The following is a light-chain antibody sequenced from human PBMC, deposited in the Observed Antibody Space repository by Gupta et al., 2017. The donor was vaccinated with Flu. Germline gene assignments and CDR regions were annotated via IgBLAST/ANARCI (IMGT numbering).Light chain of an antibody. CDR1: GSVSTW. J-gene: IGKJ4*01. V-gene: IGKV1-5*03. Sequence: DIQMTQSPSTLSASVGDRVTITCRASGSVSTWVAWYQQKPGKAPKLLIYKASSLERGVTSRFSGSGYGTECTLTISSLQPEDFAPYYCQQYNKDYGGLTFGGGTKLEIK. CDR2: KAS. CDR3: QQYNKDYGGLT.